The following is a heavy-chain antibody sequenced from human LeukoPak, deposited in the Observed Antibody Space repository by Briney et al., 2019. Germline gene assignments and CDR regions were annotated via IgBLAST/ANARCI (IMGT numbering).Heavy chain of an antibody. CDR1: GSSISSSSYY. J-gene: IGHJ3*02. CDR2: IYYSGST. D-gene: IGHD6-19*01. Sequence: SETLSLTCTVSGSSISSSSYYWGWIRQPPGKGLEWIGSIYYSGSTYYNPSLKSRVTISVDTSKNQFSLKPSSVTAADTAVYYCARQQQWLVRPDAFGIWGQGTMVTVSS. V-gene: IGHV4-39*01. CDR3: ARQQQWLVRPDAFGI.